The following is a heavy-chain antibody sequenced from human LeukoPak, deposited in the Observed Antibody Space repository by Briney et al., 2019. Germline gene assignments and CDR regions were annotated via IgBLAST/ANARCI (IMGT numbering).Heavy chain of an antibody. Sequence: SETLSLTCTVSGGSISSYYWSWIRQHPGKGLEWIGYIYYSGSTYYNPSLKSRVTISVDTSKNQFSLKLSSVTAADTAVYYCARAPRELERPFDYWGQGTLVTVSS. CDR2: IYYSGST. D-gene: IGHD1-1*01. J-gene: IGHJ4*02. CDR3: ARAPRELERPFDY. CDR1: GGSISSYY. V-gene: IGHV4-59*06.